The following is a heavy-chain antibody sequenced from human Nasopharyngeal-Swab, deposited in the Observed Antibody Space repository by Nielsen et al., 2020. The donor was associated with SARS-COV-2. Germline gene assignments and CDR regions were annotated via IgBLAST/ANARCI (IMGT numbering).Heavy chain of an antibody. V-gene: IGHV1-8*03. CDR3: ARKGRYCSSTSCGNWFDP. CDR1: GYTFTSYD. CDR2: MNPNSGNT. J-gene: IGHJ5*02. D-gene: IGHD2-2*01. Sequence: ASVKVSCKASGYTFTSYDINWVRQAPGQGLEWMGWMNPNSGNTGYAQKFQGRVTITRNTSISTAYIELSSLRSEDTAVYYCARKGRYCSSTSCGNWFDPWGQGTLVTVSS.